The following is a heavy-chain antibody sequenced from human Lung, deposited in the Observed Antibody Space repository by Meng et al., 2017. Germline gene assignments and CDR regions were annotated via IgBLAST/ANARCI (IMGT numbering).Heavy chain of an antibody. Sequence: ARPVESWGGLVRPGVSLRLSCVASGFSFTDARMSWVRQAPGKGLEWVGRIKSNNDGGTTDYAAPVKGRFTISRDDSKNTLYLQMNSLITEDTAVYFCATGAAAADHWGQGTLVTVSS. J-gene: IGHJ4*02. V-gene: IGHV3-15*01. CDR2: IKSNNDGGTT. CDR1: GFSFTDAR. CDR3: ATGAAAADH. D-gene: IGHD6-13*01.